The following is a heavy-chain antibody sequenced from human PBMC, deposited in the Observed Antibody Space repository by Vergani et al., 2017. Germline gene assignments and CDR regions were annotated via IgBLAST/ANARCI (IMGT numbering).Heavy chain of an antibody. Sequence: QVQLQESGPGLVKPSETLSLTCAVSGFSIDNGYYWDWIRQPPGKGLEWIGSIYRTGRTHFNPSLKGRVTISIDTSNNHFSLRLNSLTAADTAVYYCARRSGIVYDSFSVTQYFFAFWCQGTLVTVSS. J-gene: IGHJ4*02. V-gene: IGHV4-38-2*01. CDR2: IYRTGRT. CDR1: GFSIDNGYY. D-gene: IGHD3-9*01. CDR3: ARRSGIVYDSFSVTQYFFAF.